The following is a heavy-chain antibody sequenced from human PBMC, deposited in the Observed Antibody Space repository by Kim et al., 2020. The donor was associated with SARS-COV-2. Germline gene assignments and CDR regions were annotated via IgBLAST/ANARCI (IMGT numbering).Heavy chain of an antibody. CDR2: IYSTGST. J-gene: IGHJ4*01. CDR3: ALSPDPRSLTFD. CDR1: GGSIINNY. Sequence: SETLSLTCTVSGGSIINNYWSWLRQSPGKGLEWIGYIYSTGSTIYNPSLKSRVALSVDTSKNQFSLPLRSVTPAAPAVYYFALSPDPRSLTFD. V-gene: IGHV4-4*09. D-gene: IGHD1-26*01.